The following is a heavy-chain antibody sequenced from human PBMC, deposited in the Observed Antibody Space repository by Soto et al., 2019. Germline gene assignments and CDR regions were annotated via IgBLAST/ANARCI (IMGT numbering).Heavy chain of an antibody. CDR2: ISGGDGST. J-gene: IGHJ4*02. V-gene: IGHV3-23*01. CDR1: GFTFSSYA. CDR3: AKDGRRWDLPADY. Sequence: EVQLLESGGGLVQPGGSLRLSCAASGFTFSSYAMSWVRQAPGKGLEWVSAISGGDGSTYYADSVKGRFTISRDNSKNTLYLQMNSLRAEDTAVYYCAKDGRRWDLPADYWGQGALVTVSS. D-gene: IGHD1-26*01.